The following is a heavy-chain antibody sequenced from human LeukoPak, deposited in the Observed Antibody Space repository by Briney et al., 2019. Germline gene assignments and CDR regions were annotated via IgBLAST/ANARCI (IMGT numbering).Heavy chain of an antibody. Sequence: ASVKVSCKVSGYTLTELSMHWVRQAPGKGLEWIGGFDPEDGETIYAQKFQGRVTMTEDTSTDTAYMELSSLRSEDTAVYYCATPMVRGVTDAFDIWGQGTMVTVSS. D-gene: IGHD3-10*01. CDR2: FDPEDGET. CDR3: ATPMVRGVTDAFDI. V-gene: IGHV1-24*01. J-gene: IGHJ3*02. CDR1: GYTLTELS.